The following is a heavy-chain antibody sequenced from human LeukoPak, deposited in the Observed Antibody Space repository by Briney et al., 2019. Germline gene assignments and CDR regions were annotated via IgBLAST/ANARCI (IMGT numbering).Heavy chain of an antibody. CDR3: ARDNYYYDSSGYHYYFDY. V-gene: IGHV3-7*04. CDR1: GFSFSSYW. D-gene: IGHD3-22*01. J-gene: IGHJ4*02. CDR2: INQDGSEK. Sequence: PGGSLRLSCAASGFSFSSYWMSWVRQAPGKGLEWVANINQDGSEKYHVDSVKGRFTISRDNAKNSLYLQMNSLRAEDTAVYYCARDNYYYDSSGYHYYFDYWGQGTLVSVSS.